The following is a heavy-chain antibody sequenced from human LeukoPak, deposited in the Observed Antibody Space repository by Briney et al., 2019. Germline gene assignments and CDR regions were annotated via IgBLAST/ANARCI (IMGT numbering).Heavy chain of an antibody. D-gene: IGHD3-22*01. J-gene: IGHJ4*02. Sequence: PGGSLRLSCAASGFTFSSYAMHWVRQAPGKGLEYVSAISSNGGSTYYANSVKGRFTISRDNSKNTLYLQMGSLRAEDTAVYYCTTMVYYYDSSGYNLSDYWGQGTLVTVSS. CDR2: ISSNGGST. CDR3: TTMVYYYDSSGYNLSDY. V-gene: IGHV3-64*01. CDR1: GFTFSSYA.